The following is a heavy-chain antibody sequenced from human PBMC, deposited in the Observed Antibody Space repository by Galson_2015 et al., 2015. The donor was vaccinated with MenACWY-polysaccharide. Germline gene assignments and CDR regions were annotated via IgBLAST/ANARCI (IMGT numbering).Heavy chain of an antibody. CDR2: IGGSGTT. J-gene: IGHJ5*02. Sequence: LRLSCAASGFPFTNYAMNWVRQAPGTGLEGVSSIGGSGTTYYADSVKGRFTISRDNSKNMVYLQMNSLRAEDTAIYYCAKANSGGICTSGWACWFDPWGQGSLVSVSS. D-gene: IGHD2-15*01. V-gene: IGHV3-23*01. CDR3: AKANSGGICTSGWACWFDP. CDR1: GFPFTNYA.